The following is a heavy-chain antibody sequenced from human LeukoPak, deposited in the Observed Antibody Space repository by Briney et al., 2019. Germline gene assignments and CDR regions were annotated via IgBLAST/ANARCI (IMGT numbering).Heavy chain of an antibody. Sequence: GESLKISCKGSGYSFTSYWIGLVRQMPGKGLEWMGIIYPGYSDTRYSPSFQGQVTISADKSITTAYLQRSSLKASDTAMYYCARRPRYCSGGSCYLDYWGQGTLVTVSS. CDR3: ARRPRYCSGGSCYLDY. J-gene: IGHJ4*02. CDR2: IYPGYSDT. V-gene: IGHV5-51*01. CDR1: GYSFTSYW. D-gene: IGHD2-15*01.